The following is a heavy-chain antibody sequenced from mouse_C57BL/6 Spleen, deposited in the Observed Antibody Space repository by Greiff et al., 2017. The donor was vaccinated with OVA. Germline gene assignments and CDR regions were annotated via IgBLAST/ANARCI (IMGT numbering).Heavy chain of an antibody. Sequence: VQLQQSGPELVKPGASVKISCKASGYTFTDYYMNWVKQSHGKSLEWIGDINPNNGGTSYNQKFKGKATLTVDKSSSTAYMELRSLTSEDSAVYYCARGTYDGYWDWYFDVWGTGTTVTVSS. V-gene: IGHV1-26*01. D-gene: IGHD2-3*01. CDR3: ARGTYDGYWDWYFDV. CDR1: GYTFTDYY. CDR2: INPNNGGT. J-gene: IGHJ1*03.